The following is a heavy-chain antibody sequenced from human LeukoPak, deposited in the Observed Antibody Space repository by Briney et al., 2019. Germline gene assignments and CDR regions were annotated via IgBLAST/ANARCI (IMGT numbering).Heavy chain of an antibody. Sequence: GGSLRLSCAASGFTFSSDWMSWVRQAPGKGLEWVANIKQDGSEKYYVDSVKGRFSISRDNAKNSLYLQINSLRAEDTTVYYCARVRLGVTNNWFDPWGQGTLVTVSS. CDR2: IKQDGSEK. D-gene: IGHD2-21*02. CDR3: ARVRLGVTNNWFDP. J-gene: IGHJ5*02. V-gene: IGHV3-7*01. CDR1: GFTFSSDW.